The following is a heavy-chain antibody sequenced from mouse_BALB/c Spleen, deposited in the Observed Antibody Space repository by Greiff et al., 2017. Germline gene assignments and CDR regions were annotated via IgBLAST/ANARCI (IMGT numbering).Heavy chain of an antibody. Sequence: EVKLQESGGDLVKPGGSLKLSCAASGFTFSSYGMSWVRQTPDKRLEWVATISSGGSYTYYPDSVKGRFTISRDNAKNTLYLQMSSLKSEDTAMYYCARPITTVYAMDYWGQGTSVTVSS. D-gene: IGHD1-1*01. CDR1: GFTFSSYG. V-gene: IGHV5-6*01. CDR3: ARPITTVYAMDY. J-gene: IGHJ4*01. CDR2: ISSGGSYT.